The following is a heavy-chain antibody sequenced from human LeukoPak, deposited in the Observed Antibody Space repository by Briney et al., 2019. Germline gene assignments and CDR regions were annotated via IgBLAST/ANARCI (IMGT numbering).Heavy chain of an antibody. Sequence: PGTPLRLSCVASGLTFRNYGFHWVRQAPGKGLEWVAIIYSGGGTTKYYAESVKDRFTITRDDSRDTLYLQMNSLRAEDTVVYYCVVILVPGGVWHFDLWGRGTLVTVSS. D-gene: IGHD2-2*01. V-gene: IGHV3-33*03. CDR2: IYSGGGTTK. CDR3: VVILVPGGVWHFDL. CDR1: GLTFRNYG. J-gene: IGHJ2*01.